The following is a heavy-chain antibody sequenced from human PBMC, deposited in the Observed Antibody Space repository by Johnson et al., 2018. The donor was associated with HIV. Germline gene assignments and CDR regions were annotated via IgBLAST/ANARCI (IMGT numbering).Heavy chain of an antibody. V-gene: IGHV3-30*03. CDR1: EFTFSNYA. Sequence: QVQLVESGGGVVQPGRSLRLSCAVSEFTFSNYAMHWVRLPPGKGLQWVAVISYDGTNKYYADSVQGRFTISRDTSKDTLYLQMNSLRAEDTAVYYCASSIRNDAFDIWGQGTMVTVSS. CDR2: ISYDGTNK. J-gene: IGHJ3*02. CDR3: ASSIRNDAFDI.